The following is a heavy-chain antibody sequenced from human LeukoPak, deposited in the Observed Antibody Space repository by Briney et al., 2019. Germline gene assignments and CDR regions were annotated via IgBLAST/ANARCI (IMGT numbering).Heavy chain of an antibody. J-gene: IGHJ4*02. Sequence: GGSLRLSCAASGFTFSSYSMNWVRQAPGKGLEWVSSISSSSSYIYYADSVKGRFTISRDNAKNSLYLQMNSLRAEDTAVYYCARDFNTDYYDSSGTIWGQGTLVTVSS. CDR1: GFTFSSYS. CDR2: ISSSSSYI. V-gene: IGHV3-21*01. CDR3: ARDFNTDYYDSSGTI. D-gene: IGHD3-22*01.